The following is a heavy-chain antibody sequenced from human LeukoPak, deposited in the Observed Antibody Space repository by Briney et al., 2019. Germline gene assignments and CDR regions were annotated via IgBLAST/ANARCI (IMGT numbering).Heavy chain of an antibody. CDR1: GGTFSSYA. D-gene: IGHD2-21*01. CDR3: ARDSSEFRSLIPH. Sequence: ASVKVSCKASGGTFSSYAISWVRQAPGQGLEWMGGIIPIFGTANYAQKFQGRVTIAADESTSTAYMELSSLRSEDTAVYYCARDSSEFRSLIPHWGQGTLVTVSS. V-gene: IGHV1-69*01. J-gene: IGHJ1*01. CDR2: IIPIFGTA.